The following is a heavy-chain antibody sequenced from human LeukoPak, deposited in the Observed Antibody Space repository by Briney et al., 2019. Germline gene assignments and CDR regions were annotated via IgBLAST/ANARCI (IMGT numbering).Heavy chain of an antibody. J-gene: IGHJ3*02. Sequence: SETLSLTXAVSGYSISSGYYWGWIRQPPGKGLEWIGSIYHSGSTYYNPSLKSRVTISVDTSKNQFSLKLSSVTAADTAVYYCARHYYDSSGPAFDIWGQGTMVTVSS. CDR1: GYSISSGYY. V-gene: IGHV4-38-2*01. CDR2: IYHSGST. D-gene: IGHD3-22*01. CDR3: ARHYYDSSGPAFDI.